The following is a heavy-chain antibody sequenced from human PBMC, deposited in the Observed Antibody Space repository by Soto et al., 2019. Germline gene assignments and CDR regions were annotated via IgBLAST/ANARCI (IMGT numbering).Heavy chain of an antibody. J-gene: IGHJ6*03. CDR1: GFTFSSYA. Sequence: QVQLVESGGGVVQPGRSLRLSCAASGFTFSSYAMHWVRQAPGKGLEWVAVISYDGSNKYYADSVKGRFTISRDNSKNTLYLQRNSLRAEDTAVYYCARDGYGDYMDVWGQGTTVTVSS. CDR3: ARDGYGDYMDV. D-gene: IGHD4-17*01. V-gene: IGHV3-30-3*01. CDR2: ISYDGSNK.